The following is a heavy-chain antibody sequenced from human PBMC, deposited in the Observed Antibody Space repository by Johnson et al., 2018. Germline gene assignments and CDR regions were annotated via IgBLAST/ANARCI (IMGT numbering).Heavy chain of an antibody. CDR3: ARGGNGYKFDYDYYMDV. CDR1: GFTFSSYA. V-gene: IGHV3-30*04. J-gene: IGHJ6*03. D-gene: IGHD5-24*01. CDR2: ISTDGSNK. Sequence: VQLVETGGGVVQPGRSRRLSCAASGFTFSSYAMHWVRQAPGKGLQWVAVISTDGSNKYYADSVKGRFTISRDNSKNTLYLQRNSLRAEDPAVYFCARGGNGYKFDYDYYMDVWGKGTTVTVSS.